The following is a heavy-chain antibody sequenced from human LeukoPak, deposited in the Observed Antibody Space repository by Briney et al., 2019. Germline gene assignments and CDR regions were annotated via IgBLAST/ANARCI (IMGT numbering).Heavy chain of an antibody. J-gene: IGHJ6*03. CDR3: ARHSGAAAGAWGYYYYYMDV. CDR2: IYPGDSDT. D-gene: IGHD6-13*01. CDR1: GYSFTSYW. V-gene: IGHV5-51*01. Sequence: GESLQISCKGSGYSFTSYWIGWVRQMPGKGLEWMGIIYPGDSDTRYSPSFQGQVTISADKSISTAYLQWSSLKASDTAMYYCARHSGAAAGAWGYYYYYMDVWGKGTTVTVSS.